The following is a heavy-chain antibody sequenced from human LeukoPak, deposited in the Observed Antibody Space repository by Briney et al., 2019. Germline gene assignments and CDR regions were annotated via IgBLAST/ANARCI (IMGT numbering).Heavy chain of an antibody. Sequence: GGSLRLSCAASGFTFGSYAMHWVRQAPGKGLEWVAVISYDGSNKYYADSVKGRFTISRDNSKNTLYLQMNSLRAEDTAVYYCASTRNAGAVAGPNAFDIWGQGTMVTVSS. CDR1: GFTFGSYA. D-gene: IGHD6-19*01. CDR3: ASTRNAGAVAGPNAFDI. J-gene: IGHJ3*02. CDR2: ISYDGSNK. V-gene: IGHV3-30-3*01.